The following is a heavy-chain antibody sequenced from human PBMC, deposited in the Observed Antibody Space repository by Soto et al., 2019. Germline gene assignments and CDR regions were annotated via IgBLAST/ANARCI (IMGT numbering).Heavy chain of an antibody. D-gene: IGHD3-3*01. J-gene: IGHJ3*02. Sequence: ASVKVSCKASGYTFTSYGISWVRQAPGQGLEWMGWISAYNGNTNYAQKLQGRVTMTTDTSTSTAYMELRSLRSDDTAVYSCASDIGDSGYDFLSGPRDSFDIWGQGPMVTVSS. V-gene: IGHV1-18*01. CDR1: GYTFTSYG. CDR3: ASDIGDSGYDFLSGPRDSFDI. CDR2: ISAYNGNT.